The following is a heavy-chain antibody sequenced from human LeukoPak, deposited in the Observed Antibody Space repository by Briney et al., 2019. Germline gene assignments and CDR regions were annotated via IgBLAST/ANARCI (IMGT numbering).Heavy chain of an antibody. CDR1: GYSFSNYW. D-gene: IGHD2-21*02. J-gene: IGHJ4*02. CDR2: IYPGEYET. CDR3: AIPPGYCGNDCSFDH. V-gene: IGHV5-51*01. Sequence: GESLKISCEGSGYSFSNYWIGWVRQMPGKGLEWMGIIYPGEYETRYSPSFQGLVTISVDKSISTAYLQWSSLKASDTAMYYCAIPPGYCGNDCSFDHWGQGTLVTVSS.